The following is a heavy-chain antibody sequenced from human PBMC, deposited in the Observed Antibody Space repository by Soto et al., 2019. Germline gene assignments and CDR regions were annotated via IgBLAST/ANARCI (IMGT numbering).Heavy chain of an antibody. D-gene: IGHD3-22*01. CDR1: GGSISSGGYS. Sequence: PSETLSLTCAVSGGSISSGGYSWSWIRQPPGKGLEWIGYIYHSGSTYYNPSLKSRVTISVDRSKNQFSLKLTSVTAADTAVYYCARADYYDSSGYYSNYFDYWGQGTLVTVSS. V-gene: IGHV4-30-2*01. CDR2: IYHSGST. J-gene: IGHJ4*02. CDR3: ARADYYDSSGYYSNYFDY.